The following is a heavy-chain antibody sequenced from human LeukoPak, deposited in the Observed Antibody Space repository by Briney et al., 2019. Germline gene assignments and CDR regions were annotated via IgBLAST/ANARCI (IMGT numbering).Heavy chain of an antibody. CDR2: IYPSNSDT. J-gene: IGHJ3*02. D-gene: IGHD3-22*01. CDR1: GYSFTSYY. Sequence: RSSLKISSKGSGYSFTSYYYCRLLQMPGKGLQGLRRIYPSNSDTRYNPSFQGQVTISADKSISTAYLKWSSLKASDTAMYYCARQVYYDSSGSDAFDIWGQGTMVTVSS. CDR3: ARQVYYDSSGSDAFDI. V-gene: IGHV5-51*01.